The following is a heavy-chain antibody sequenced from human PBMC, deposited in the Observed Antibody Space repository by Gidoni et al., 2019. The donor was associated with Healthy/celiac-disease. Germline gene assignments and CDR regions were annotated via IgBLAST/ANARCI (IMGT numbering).Heavy chain of an antibody. CDR2: MNPNSGNP. CDR1: GYTFTSYD. V-gene: IGHV1-8*02. J-gene: IGHJ5*02. D-gene: IGHD2-15*01. CDR3: ARVGYCSGGSCYSDWFDP. Sequence: KKPGASVQVPCKASGYTFTSYDINWVRQATGKGLEWMGWMNPNSGNPGYAQKFQGRVTMTRNTSISTAYMELSSLRSEDTAVYYCARVGYCSGGSCYSDWFDPWGQGTLVTVSS.